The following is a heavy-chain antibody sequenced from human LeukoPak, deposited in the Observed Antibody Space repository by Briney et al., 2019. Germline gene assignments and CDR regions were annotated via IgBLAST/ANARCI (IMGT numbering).Heavy chain of an antibody. CDR2: IHYSGST. V-gene: IGHV4-59*12. D-gene: IGHD2-15*01. Sequence: SETLSLTCSVSGGSINSYYWSWIRQSPGKGLEWIGYIHYSGSTNYNPSLKSRVTISVDTSKNQFSLKVSSVTAADTAVYYCAREDRYCSGGTCYSWGQGTLVTVSS. CDR3: AREDRYCSGGTCYS. CDR1: GGSINSYY. J-gene: IGHJ4*02.